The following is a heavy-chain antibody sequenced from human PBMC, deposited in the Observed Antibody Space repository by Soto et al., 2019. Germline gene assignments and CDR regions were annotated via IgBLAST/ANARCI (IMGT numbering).Heavy chain of an antibody. V-gene: IGHV1-18*01. CDR3: ARDFEVASSGSRKNFDY. CDR1: GYTFTSYG. CDR2: ISAYNGNT. J-gene: IGHJ4*02. Sequence: QVQLVQSGAEVKKPGASVKVSCKASGYTFTSYGISWVRQAPGQGLEWMGWISAYNGNTHYAQKLQGRVTMTTDTSTSTAYMELRSLRSDDTAVYYCARDFEVASSGSRKNFDYWGQGTLVTVSS. D-gene: IGHD3-22*01.